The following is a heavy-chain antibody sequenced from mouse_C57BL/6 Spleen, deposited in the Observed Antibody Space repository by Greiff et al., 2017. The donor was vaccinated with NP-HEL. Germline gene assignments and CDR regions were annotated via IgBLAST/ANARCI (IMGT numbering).Heavy chain of an antibody. V-gene: IGHV3-6*01. J-gene: IGHJ1*03. CDR1: GYSITSGYY. D-gene: IGHD2-4*01. Sequence: EVQLQQSGPGLVKPSQSLSLTCSVTGYSITSGYYWNWIRQFPGNKLEWMGYISYDGSNNYNPSLKNRISTTRDPSKNQFFLKLNSVTTEDTATYYCARPFRLHWYFDVWGTGTTVTVSS. CDR3: ARPFRLHWYFDV. CDR2: ISYDGSN.